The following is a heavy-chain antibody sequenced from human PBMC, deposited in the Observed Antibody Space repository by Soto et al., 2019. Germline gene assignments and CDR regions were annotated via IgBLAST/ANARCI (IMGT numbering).Heavy chain of an antibody. CDR3: ARVPTSPGTSGMGYLES. CDR2: IHDSGTT. J-gene: IGHJ4*02. D-gene: IGHD1-1*01. V-gene: IGHV4-59*01. CDR1: GDCISECY. Sequence: PSETLSLTCTVSGDCISECYWSWMRQPPGKGLEWSGDIHDSGTTNYTPSLKSRVTISGDTPKKQFSLKLTSVTTADTAVYYCARVPTSPGTSGMGYLESWGQGTLITVS.